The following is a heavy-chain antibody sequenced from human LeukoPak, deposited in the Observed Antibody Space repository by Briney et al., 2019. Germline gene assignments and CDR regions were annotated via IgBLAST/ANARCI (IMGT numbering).Heavy chain of an antibody. CDR2: INHSGST. D-gene: IGHD3-16*02. CDR3: ARGCPSRPYDYIWGSYRSVLGRTFDY. Sequence: PSETLSLTCAVYGGSFSGYYCSWIRQPPGKGLEWIGEINHSGSTNYNPSLESRVTISVDTSKNQFSLKLSSVTAADTAVYYCARGCPSRPYDYIWGSYRSVLGRTFDYWGQRTLVTVSS. J-gene: IGHJ4*02. V-gene: IGHV4-34*01. CDR1: GGSFSGYY.